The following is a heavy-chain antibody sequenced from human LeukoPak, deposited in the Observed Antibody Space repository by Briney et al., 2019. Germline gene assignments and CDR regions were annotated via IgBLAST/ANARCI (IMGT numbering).Heavy chain of an antibody. CDR2: ISIRSSSI. J-gene: IGHJ4*02. D-gene: IGHD4-11*01. V-gene: IGHV3-21*05. CDR1: GFTFNTYS. Sequence: GGSLRLFCAVSGFTFNTYSMSWVRQAPGKGLEWVSYISIRSSSIYYADSVKGRFTISRDKSKNTLYMQMNSLRVEDTAVYYCARDSVTAMDYWGQGTLVTVSS. CDR3: ARDSVTAMDY.